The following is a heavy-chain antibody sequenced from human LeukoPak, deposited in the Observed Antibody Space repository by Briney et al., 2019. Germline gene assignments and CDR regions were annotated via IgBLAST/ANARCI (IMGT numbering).Heavy chain of an antibody. V-gene: IGHV3-23*01. D-gene: IGHD3-3*01. CDR3: AKDRAGAIFGVVILVRVGRYYYGMDV. Sequence: GGSLRLSCAASGFTFSSYAMSWVRQAPGKGLEWVSAISGSGGSTYYADSVKGRFTISRDNSKNTLYLQMNSLRAEDTAVYYCAKDRAGAIFGVVILVRVGRYYYGMDVWGQGTTVTVSS. J-gene: IGHJ6*02. CDR2: ISGSGGST. CDR1: GFTFSSYA.